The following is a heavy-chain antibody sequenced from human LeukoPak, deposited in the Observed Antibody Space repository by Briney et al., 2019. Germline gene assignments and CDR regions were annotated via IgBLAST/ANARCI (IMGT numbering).Heavy chain of an antibody. CDR1: GGSISSGGYS. J-gene: IGHJ4*02. V-gene: IGHV4-30-4*07. Sequence: SETLSLTCAVSGGSISSGGYSWSWIRQPPGKGLEWIGYIYYSGSTYYNPSLKSRVTISVDTSKNQFSLKLSSVTAADTAVYYCARDFYGSGSYWFYWGQGTLVTVSS. CDR2: IYYSGST. CDR3: ARDFYGSGSYWFY. D-gene: IGHD3-10*01.